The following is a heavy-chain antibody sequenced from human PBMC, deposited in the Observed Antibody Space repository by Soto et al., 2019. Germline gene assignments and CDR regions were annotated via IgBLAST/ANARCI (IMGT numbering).Heavy chain of an antibody. CDR2: ISAYNGNT. CDR3: ARGRGVVPAAMLYYYYGMDV. CDR1: GYTFTSYG. Sequence: ASVKVSCKASGYTFTSYGISWVRQAPGQGLEWMGWISAYNGNTNYAQKLQGRVTMTTDTSTSTAYMELRSLRSDDTAVYYCARGRGVVPAAMLYYYYGMDVWGQGTTVTVS. V-gene: IGHV1-18*01. J-gene: IGHJ6*02. D-gene: IGHD2-2*01.